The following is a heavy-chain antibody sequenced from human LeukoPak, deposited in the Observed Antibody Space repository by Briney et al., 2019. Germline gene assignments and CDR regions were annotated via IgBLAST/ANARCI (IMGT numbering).Heavy chain of an antibody. CDR3: AREYYYDSSGYYVY. CDR2: ISSSGSTI. CDR1: GFTFSDYY. Sequence: GGSLRLSCAASGFTFSDYYKSWIRQAPGKGLEWVSYISSSGSTIYYADSVKGRFTISRDNAKNSLYLQMNSLRAEDTAVYYCAREYYYDSSGYYVYWGQGTLVTVSS. J-gene: IGHJ4*02. D-gene: IGHD3-22*01. V-gene: IGHV3-11*01.